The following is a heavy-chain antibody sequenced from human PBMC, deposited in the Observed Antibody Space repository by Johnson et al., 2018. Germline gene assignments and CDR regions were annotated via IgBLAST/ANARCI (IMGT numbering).Heavy chain of an antibody. CDR2: INHSGST. CDR3: ARADYYDMSGFSGYVFDI. V-gene: IGHV4-34*01. D-gene: IGHD3-22*01. CDR1: GGSFSGYY. Sequence: QVQLQQWGAGLLKPSETLSLTCAVYGGSFSGYYWSWIRQPPGQGLEWIGEINHSGSTNYNPSPKSRVTISVDTSKKHIPLRLSSVTAADTAVYYCARADYYDMSGFSGYVFDIWGQGTMVTVSS. J-gene: IGHJ3*02.